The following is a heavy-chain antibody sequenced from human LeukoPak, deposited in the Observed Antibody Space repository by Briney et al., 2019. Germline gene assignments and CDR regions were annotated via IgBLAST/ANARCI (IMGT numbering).Heavy chain of an antibody. CDR2: ISDSGGNT. J-gene: IGHJ4*02. D-gene: IGHD6-6*01. CDR1: GFTFNSYA. V-gene: IGHV3-23*01. CDR3: ARHRSSWLIDY. Sequence: GGALRLSCAASGFTFNSYAMSWVRQAPWERLQWVSGISDSGGNTYYAGSVRGRFTISRDNSKNTLYLQINSLTAEDTAVYYCARHRSSWLIDYWGQGTLVTVSS.